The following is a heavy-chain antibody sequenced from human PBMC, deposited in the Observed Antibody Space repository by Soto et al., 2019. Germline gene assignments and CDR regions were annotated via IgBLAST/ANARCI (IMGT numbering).Heavy chain of an antibody. V-gene: IGHV4-61*01. CDR1: GGSVSSGSYY. CDR2: IYYSGST. J-gene: IGHJ6*02. D-gene: IGHD1-26*01. Sequence: SETLSLTCTVSGGSVSSGSYYWSWIRQPPGKGLEWIGYIYYSGSTNYNPSLKSRVTISVDTSKNQFSLKLSSVTAADTAVYYCAREWWELLPYYYYYGMDVWGQGTTVTVSS. CDR3: AREWWELLPYYYYYGMDV.